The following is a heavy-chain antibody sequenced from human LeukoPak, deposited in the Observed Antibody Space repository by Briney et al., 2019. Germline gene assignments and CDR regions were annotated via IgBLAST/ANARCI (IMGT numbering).Heavy chain of an antibody. CDR1: GYSFTNYW. CDR2: IYPGDSDT. D-gene: IGHD1-7*01. CDR3: ARRTSANWFDP. Sequence: GESLKISCKGSGYSFTNYWIGWVRQMPGKGLEWMGIIYPGDSDTRYSPSFQGQVTTSADKSISTAYLQWSSLKASDTAIYFCARRTSANWFDPWGQGTLVTVSS. J-gene: IGHJ5*02. V-gene: IGHV5-51*01.